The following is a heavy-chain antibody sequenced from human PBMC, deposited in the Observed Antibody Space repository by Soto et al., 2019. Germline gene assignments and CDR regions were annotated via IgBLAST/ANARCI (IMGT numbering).Heavy chain of an antibody. CDR3: ARGPRVRADTIFGVVIVLDI. CDR2: MNPNSGYT. Sequence: QVQLVQSGAGVKKPGASVKVSCKASGYTFNNYDIHWVRQATGQGLEWVGWMNPNSGYTEFAQKFQGRVSMTRNTSISTAYMELSSLRSEDTAMYYCARGPRVRADTIFGVVIVLDIWGKGTTVTVSS. D-gene: IGHD3-3*01. V-gene: IGHV1-8*01. J-gene: IGHJ6*04. CDR1: GYTFNNYD.